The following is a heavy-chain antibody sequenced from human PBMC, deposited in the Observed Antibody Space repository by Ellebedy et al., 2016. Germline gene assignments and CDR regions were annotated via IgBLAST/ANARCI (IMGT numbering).Heavy chain of an antibody. Sequence: SETLSLXXTVSGGSVSSGSYYWSWIRQPPGKGLEWIGYIYYSGSTNYNPSLKSRVTISVDTSKNQFSLKLSSVTAADTAVYYCARGRRYYDILTGYDNSYYFDYWGQGTLVTVSS. CDR1: GGSVSSGSYY. CDR2: IYYSGST. J-gene: IGHJ4*02. CDR3: ARGRRYYDILTGYDNSYYFDY. D-gene: IGHD3-9*01. V-gene: IGHV4-61*01.